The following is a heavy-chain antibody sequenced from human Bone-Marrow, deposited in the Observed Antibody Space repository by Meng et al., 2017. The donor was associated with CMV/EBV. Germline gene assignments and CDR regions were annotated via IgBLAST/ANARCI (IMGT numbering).Heavy chain of an antibody. V-gene: IGHV1-69*04. CDR2: IIPLLGIA. D-gene: IGHD6-6*01. CDR3: ARDPRSWGSSSSGLLFDY. Sequence: TFSSYTISWVRQAPGQGLEWMGRIIPLLGIANYAQKFQGRVTITADKSTSTAYMELSSLRSEDTAVYYCARDPRSWGSSSSGLLFDYWGQGTLVTVSS. J-gene: IGHJ4*02. CDR1: TFSSYT.